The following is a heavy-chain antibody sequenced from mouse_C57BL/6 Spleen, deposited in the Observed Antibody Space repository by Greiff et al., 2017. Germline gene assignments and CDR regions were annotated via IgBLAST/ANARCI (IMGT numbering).Heavy chain of an antibody. V-gene: IGHV6-3*01. D-gene: IGHD1-1*02. CDR3: TARWDY. Sequence: DVQLQESGGGLVQPGGSMKLSCVASGFTFSNYWMNWVRQSPEKGLEWVAQIRLKSDNYATHYAESVKGRFTISRDDSKSSVYLQMNNLRAEDTGIYYCTARWDYWGQGTTLTVSS. J-gene: IGHJ2*01. CDR2: IRLKSDNYAT. CDR1: GFTFSNYW.